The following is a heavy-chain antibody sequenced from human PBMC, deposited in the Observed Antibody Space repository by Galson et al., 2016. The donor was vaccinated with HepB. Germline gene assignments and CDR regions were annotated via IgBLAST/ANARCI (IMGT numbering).Heavy chain of an antibody. D-gene: IGHD3/OR15-3a*01. CDR2: MNPSSANT. V-gene: IGHV1-8*01. CDR1: GYPFTTYD. CDR3: ATWRKRGDKNDVFDM. J-gene: IGHJ4*02. Sequence: SVKVSCKASGYPFTTYDINWVRQATGQGPEWMGWMNPSSANTGYAQTFQGRVTMTRDTSISTAYMGLSSLRSEDTAVYYCATWRKRGDKNDVFDMWGQGTLVTVSS.